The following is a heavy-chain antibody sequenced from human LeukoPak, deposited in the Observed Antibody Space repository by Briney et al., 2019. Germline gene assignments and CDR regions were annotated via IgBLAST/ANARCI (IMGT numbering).Heavy chain of an antibody. CDR1: GYTFTTYN. D-gene: IGHD4-17*01. Sequence: ASVKVSCEATGYTFTTYNMHWVRQAPGQGLVWMGLINPGAGGTSYAQKFQGRVTVTSDTSTSTVYMELSSLRSEDTAVYYCARELNDYGDYYYGMDVWGLGTTVIVS. V-gene: IGHV1-46*01. CDR3: ARELNDYGDYYYGMDV. CDR2: INPGAGGT. J-gene: IGHJ6*02.